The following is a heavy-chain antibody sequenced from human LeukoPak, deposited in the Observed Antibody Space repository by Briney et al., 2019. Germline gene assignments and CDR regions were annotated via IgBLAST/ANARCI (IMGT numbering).Heavy chain of an antibody. Sequence: GGSLRLSCAASGFMFSSYGMHWVRQAPGKGLQWVAFIRYDGSNKYYADSVKGRFTISRDNSKNTLYLQMNSLRAEDTAVYYCAKEAAWGQLRSSPDYWGQGTLVTVSS. CDR1: GFMFSSYG. D-gene: IGHD1-26*01. J-gene: IGHJ4*02. CDR2: IRYDGSNK. V-gene: IGHV3-30*02. CDR3: AKEAAWGQLRSSPDY.